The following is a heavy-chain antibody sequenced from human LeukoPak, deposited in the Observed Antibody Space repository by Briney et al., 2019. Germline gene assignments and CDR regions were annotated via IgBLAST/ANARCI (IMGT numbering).Heavy chain of an antibody. V-gene: IGHV3-48*03. D-gene: IGHD1-26*01. Sequence: GGSLRLSCAASGFTFSSYEMNWVRQAPGKGLEWVSYITSGGGSIYYGDSVKGRFTISRDNAKDSLYLQMNSLRVEDTAVYYCATVGRKTTPGYWGQGTLVTVSS. J-gene: IGHJ4*02. CDR3: ATVGRKTTPGY. CDR2: ITSGGGSI. CDR1: GFTFSSYE.